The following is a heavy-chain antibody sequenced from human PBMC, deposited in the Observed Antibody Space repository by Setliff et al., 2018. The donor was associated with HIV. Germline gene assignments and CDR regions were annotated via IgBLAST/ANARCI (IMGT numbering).Heavy chain of an antibody. Sequence: SETLSLTCTVSGGSISSSSYYWGWIRQPPGKGLEWIGTIYYSGSTYYNTSLKSRVTISVDTSKNQFSLKLTSVTAADTAIYYCARGRDYTGSWFRPFYLDFWGHGNLVTVSS. CDR3: ARGRDYTGSWFRPFYLDF. V-gene: IGHV4-39*07. J-gene: IGHJ4*01. CDR1: GGSISSSSYY. CDR2: IYYSGST. D-gene: IGHD3-3*01.